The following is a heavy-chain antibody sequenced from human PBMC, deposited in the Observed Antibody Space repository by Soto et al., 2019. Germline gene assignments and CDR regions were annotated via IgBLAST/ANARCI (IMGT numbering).Heavy chain of an antibody. CDR2: IRGVAGST. Sequence: GGSLRLSCAASGFTFSTFDMTWVRQAPGKGLEWVSLIRGVAGSTHYPDSVKGRFTISKDNSNNMLYLEMNSLRADDTAVYFWVKGAWLDYWGQGNMVTVSS. CDR3: VKGAWLDY. J-gene: IGHJ4*02. V-gene: IGHV3-23*01. CDR1: GFTFSTFD.